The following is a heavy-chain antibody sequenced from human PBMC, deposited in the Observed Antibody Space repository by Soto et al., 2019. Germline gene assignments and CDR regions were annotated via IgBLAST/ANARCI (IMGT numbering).Heavy chain of an antibody. J-gene: IGHJ5*02. CDR2: INTNSGGT. CDR3: ARWVGASNWFDP. Sequence: ASVKVSCKASGYTFTDYHIHWVRQAPGQGLEWMGWINTNSGGTNYAQKFQGWVTMTRDTSINTAYVELSRLRSDDTAVYYCARWVGASNWFDPWGQGTLVTVSS. CDR1: GYTFTDYH. V-gene: IGHV1-2*04. D-gene: IGHD1-26*01.